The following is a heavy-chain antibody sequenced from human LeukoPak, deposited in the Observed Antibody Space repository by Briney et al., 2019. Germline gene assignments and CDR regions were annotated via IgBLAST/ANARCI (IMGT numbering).Heavy chain of an antibody. V-gene: IGHV3-30*18. J-gene: IGHJ4*02. D-gene: IGHD6-19*01. CDR2: ISYDGSNK. CDR3: AKVPGYSSGWYYFDY. Sequence: GGSLRLSCAASGFTFSSYGTHWVRQAPGKGLEWVAVISYDGSNKYYADSVKGRFTISRDNSKNTLYLQMNSLRAEDTAVYYCAKVPGYSSGWYYFDYWGQGTLVTVSS. CDR1: GFTFSSYG.